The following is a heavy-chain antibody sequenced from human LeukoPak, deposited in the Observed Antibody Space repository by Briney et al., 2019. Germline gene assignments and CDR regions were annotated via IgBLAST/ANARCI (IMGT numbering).Heavy chain of an antibody. V-gene: IGHV3-23*01. D-gene: IGHD3-10*01. CDR1: GFTFSSYA. CDR2: ISGSGGST. J-gene: IGHJ3*02. Sequence: GGSLRLSCAASGFTFSSYAMSWVRQAPGKGLEWVSAISGSGGSTYYADSVKGRFTISRDNSKNTLYLQMNSLRAEDTAVYYCAKILEVIRWFGELSTGAFDIWGQGTMVTVSS. CDR3: AKILEVIRWFGELSTGAFDI.